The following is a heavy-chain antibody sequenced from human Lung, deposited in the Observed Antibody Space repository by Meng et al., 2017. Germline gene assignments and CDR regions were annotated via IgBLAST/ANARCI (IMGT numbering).Heavy chain of an antibody. Sequence: VPLQESGPRLFNPSGTPYLPCAVSCGSLTSRTWWRWVRQTPGQGLEWFGEIFHSGSTNYNPPLESRVTISVDKSKNQFSLKVYSVTAADTATYYCARFDISSSGRGDYWGQGILVTVSS. J-gene: IGHJ4*02. V-gene: IGHV4-4*02. CDR1: CGSLTSRTW. D-gene: IGHD1-26*01. CDR3: ARFDISSSGRGDY. CDR2: IFHSGST.